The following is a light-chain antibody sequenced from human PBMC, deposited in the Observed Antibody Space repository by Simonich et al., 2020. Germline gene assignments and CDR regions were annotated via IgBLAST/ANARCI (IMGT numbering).Light chain of an antibody. J-gene: IGKJ5*01. V-gene: IGKV1-9*01. CDR2: AAS. CDR1: QGISSY. CDR3: QQLNSYPIT. Sequence: DIQLTQSPSFLSASVGDRVTITCRASQGISSYLAWYQQKPGKDPNLLIYAASTLQIGVPSRFSGSGSGTEFTLTISSLQPEDFATYYCQQLNSYPITFGQGTRLEIK.